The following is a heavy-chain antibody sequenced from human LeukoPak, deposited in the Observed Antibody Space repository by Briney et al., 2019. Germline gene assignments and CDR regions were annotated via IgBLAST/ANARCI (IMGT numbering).Heavy chain of an antibody. D-gene: IGHD6-6*01. V-gene: IGHV3-33*01. CDR3: ARDPGPSTAAWGAFDI. Sequence: GRSLRLSCVASGYTFSANGMHWVRQAPGKGLEWVGMISYDGSDEYYADSVKGRFTISRDDSENTLYLQINSLRVEDTAVYFCARDPGPSTAAWGAFDIWGQGTVVTVSS. J-gene: IGHJ3*02. CDR1: GYTFSANG. CDR2: ISYDGSDE.